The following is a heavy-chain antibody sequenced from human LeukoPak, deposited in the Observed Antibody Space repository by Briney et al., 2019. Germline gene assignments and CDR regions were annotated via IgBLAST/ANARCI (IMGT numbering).Heavy chain of an antibody. V-gene: IGHV3-30*19. Sequence: GRSLRLPCAASGFTFSSYGMHWVRQAPGKGLEWVAFIWYDGSNKYYADSVKGRFTISRDNSKSTLYLQMNSLRAEDTAVYYCARDHRGVSYYDILTGYYPSFYFDYWGQGTLVTVSS. J-gene: IGHJ4*02. D-gene: IGHD3-9*01. CDR1: GFTFSSYG. CDR3: ARDHRGVSYYDILTGYYPSFYFDY. CDR2: IWYDGSNK.